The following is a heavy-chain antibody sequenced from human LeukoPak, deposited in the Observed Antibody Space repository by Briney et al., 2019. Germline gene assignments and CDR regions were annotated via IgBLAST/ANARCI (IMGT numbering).Heavy chain of an antibody. J-gene: IGHJ5*02. CDR2: INPNSGGT. CDR3: ARDFAETADWFDP. D-gene: IGHD2-21*02. Sequence: ASVEVSCKASGYTFTGYYMHWVRQAPGQGLEWMGWINPNSGGTNYAQKFQGRVTMTRDTSISTAYMELSRLRSDDTAVYYCARDFAETADWFDPWGQGVLVTVSS. V-gene: IGHV1-2*02. CDR1: GYTFTGYY.